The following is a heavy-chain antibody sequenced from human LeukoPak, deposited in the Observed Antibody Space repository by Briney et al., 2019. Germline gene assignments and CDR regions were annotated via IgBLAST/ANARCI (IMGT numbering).Heavy chain of an antibody. D-gene: IGHD7-27*01. V-gene: IGHV3-7*01. J-gene: IGHJ4*02. CDR1: GFTFSTYW. Sequence: GGSLRLSCAASGFTFSTYWMSWVRQAPGKGLEWVATIKYDGDEKFYVDSVTGRFTISRDNAKNSLYLQMNSLTAEDTAVYYCVRESFSRGDFNWGQGTLVSVSS. CDR3: VRESFSRGDFN. CDR2: IKYDGDEK.